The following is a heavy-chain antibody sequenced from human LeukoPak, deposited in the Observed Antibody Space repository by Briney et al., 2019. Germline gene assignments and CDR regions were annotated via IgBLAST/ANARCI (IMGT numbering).Heavy chain of an antibody. CDR3: AKSSYYDSSGYYREYYFDY. D-gene: IGHD3-22*01. CDR2: ISSSGSGGNT. Sequence: GGSLRLSCVASGVTLSNYAMSWARQAPGKGLEWVSGISSSGSGGNTYYADSVKGRFTISRDNSKNTLYLQMNSLRDEDTAVYYCAKSSYYDSSGYYREYYFDYWGQGTLVTVSS. CDR1: GVTLSNYA. V-gene: IGHV3-23*01. J-gene: IGHJ4*02.